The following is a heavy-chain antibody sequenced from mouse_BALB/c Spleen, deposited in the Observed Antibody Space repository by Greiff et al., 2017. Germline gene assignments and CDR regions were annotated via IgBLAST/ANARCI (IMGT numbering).Heavy chain of an antibody. CDR3: ARHKLRGAMDC. Sequence: DVMLVESGGGLVQPGGSLKLSCAASGFTFSSYTMSWVRQTPEKRLEWVAYISNGGGSTYYPDTVKGRFTISRDNAKNTLYLQMSSLKSEDTAMYYCARHKLRGAMDCWGQGTSVTVSS. CDR2: ISNGGGST. D-gene: IGHD1-1*01. J-gene: IGHJ4*01. V-gene: IGHV5-12-2*01. CDR1: GFTFSSYT.